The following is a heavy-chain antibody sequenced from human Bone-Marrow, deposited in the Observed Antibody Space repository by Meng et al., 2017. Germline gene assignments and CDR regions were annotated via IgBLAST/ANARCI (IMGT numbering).Heavy chain of an antibody. CDR3: ARDRNYQYYYYDSSGYYYYRYFDY. Sequence: GSLKISCAASGFTFSSYSMNWVRQAPGKGLEWVSSISSSSSYIYYADSVKGRFTISRDNAKNSLYLQMNSLRAEDTAVYYCARDRNYQYYYYDSSGYYYYRYFDYWGQGTLVTVSS. J-gene: IGHJ4*02. CDR2: ISSSSSYI. D-gene: IGHD3-22*01. CDR1: GFTFSSYS. V-gene: IGHV3-21*01.